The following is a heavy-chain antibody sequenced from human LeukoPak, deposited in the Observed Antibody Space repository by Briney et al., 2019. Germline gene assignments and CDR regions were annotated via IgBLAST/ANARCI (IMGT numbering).Heavy chain of an antibody. V-gene: IGHV4-4*07. J-gene: IGHJ5*02. D-gene: IGHD2-21*02. CDR2: IYTSGST. CDR1: GGSISSYY. Sequence: SGTLSLTCTVSGGSISSYYWSWIRQPAGKGLEWIGRIYTSGSTSYNPALKSRVTMSLDTSKNQLSLKVNSVTAADTAVYYCARDDSGFDPWGQGTLVTVSS. CDR3: ARDDSGFDP.